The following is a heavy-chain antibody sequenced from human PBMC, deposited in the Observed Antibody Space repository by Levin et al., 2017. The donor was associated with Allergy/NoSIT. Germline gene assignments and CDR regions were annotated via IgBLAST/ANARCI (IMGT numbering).Heavy chain of an antibody. CDR3: ARDVGDRYYYDSSGDYYDDAFDI. Sequence: LSLTCAASGFNFNTYWMTWVRQAPGKGLEWVANIQEDGSKKYYVDSVKGRFTISRDNADNSLYLQMNSLRAEDTAVYYCARDVGDRYYYDSSGDYYDDAFDIWGQGTMVTVSS. D-gene: IGHD3-22*01. V-gene: IGHV3-7*01. J-gene: IGHJ3*02. CDR2: IQEDGSKK. CDR1: GFNFNTYW.